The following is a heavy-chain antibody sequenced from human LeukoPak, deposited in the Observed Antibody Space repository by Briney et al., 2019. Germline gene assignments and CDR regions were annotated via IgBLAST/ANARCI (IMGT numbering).Heavy chain of an antibody. CDR2: IIPMFAST. J-gene: IGHJ4*02. V-gene: IGHV1-69*06. D-gene: IGHD3-10*01. CDR3: ATYGSGNHYFNFFDY. CDR1: GYTFTNNW. Sequence: ASVKVSCKAFGYTFTNNWMHWVRQAPGQGPEWMGGIIPMFASTTYAPKFQGRVTITADKSTNTAYIDLKSLRSEDTAVYYCATYGSGNHYFNFFDYWGQGTLVTVSS.